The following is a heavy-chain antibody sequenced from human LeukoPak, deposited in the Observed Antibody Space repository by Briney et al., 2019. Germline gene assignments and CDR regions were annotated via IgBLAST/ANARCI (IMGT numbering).Heavy chain of an antibody. CDR2: ISGSGDST. D-gene: IGHD7-27*01. Sequence: GGSLRLSCAASGFTFSSCAMTWVRQAPGKGLEWVSAISGSGDSTYYADSVKGRFTISRDNSKSTLFLQMDSLRAEDTAVYYCAKRGINWGPIDYWGQGTLVTVSS. CDR3: AKRGINWGPIDY. J-gene: IGHJ4*02. CDR1: GFTFSSCA. V-gene: IGHV3-23*01.